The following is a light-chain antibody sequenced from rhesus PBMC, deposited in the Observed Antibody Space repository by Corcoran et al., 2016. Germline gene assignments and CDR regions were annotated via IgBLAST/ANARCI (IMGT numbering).Light chain of an antibody. J-gene: IGKJ4*01. CDR2: SAS. V-gene: IGKV1-33*01. CDR1: QDISNA. CDR3: QQGYGSPLA. Sequence: DIQMSQSPSSLSASVGDKVTITCRASQDISNALAWYQQKPGKALQLLIYSASTLESGVPLRFSGSRSGTDFTLTISSLQPEDFAAYFCQQGYGSPLAFGGGTKV.